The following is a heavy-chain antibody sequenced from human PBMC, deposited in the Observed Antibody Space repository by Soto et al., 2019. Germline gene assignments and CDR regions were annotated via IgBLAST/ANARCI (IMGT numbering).Heavy chain of an antibody. J-gene: IGHJ6*02. CDR3: AKLFSGSYYANYYYGMDV. CDR2: ISGSGGST. V-gene: IGHV3-23*01. CDR1: GFTFSSYA. D-gene: IGHD1-26*01. Sequence: VGSLRLSCAASGFTFSSYAMSWVRQAPGKGLEWVSAISGSGGSTYYADSVKGRFTISRDNSKNTLYLQMNSLRAEDTAVYYCAKLFSGSYYANYYYGMDVWGQGTTVTVSS.